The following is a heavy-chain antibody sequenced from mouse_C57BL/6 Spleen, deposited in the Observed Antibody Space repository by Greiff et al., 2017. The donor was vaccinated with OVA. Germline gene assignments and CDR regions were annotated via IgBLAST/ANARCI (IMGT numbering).Heavy chain of an antibody. Sequence: EVHLVESGGGLVKPGGSLKLSCAASGFTFSDYGMHWVRQAPEKGLEWVAYISSGSSTIYYADTVKGRFTISSDNAKNTLFLQMTSLRSEDTAMYYCAREEAYYSNYGGFAYWGQGTLVTVSA. CDR2: ISSGSSTI. J-gene: IGHJ3*01. CDR1: GFTFSDYG. V-gene: IGHV5-17*01. CDR3: AREEAYYSNYGGFAY. D-gene: IGHD2-5*01.